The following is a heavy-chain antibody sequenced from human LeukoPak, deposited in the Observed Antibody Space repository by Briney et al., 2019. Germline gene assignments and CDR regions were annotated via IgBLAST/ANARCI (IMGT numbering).Heavy chain of an antibody. V-gene: IGHV3-15*01. Sequence: KTGRSLRLAWAASGPSFTDAWLSWVSHPPGKWREWVGCIKSKTSGEQTDYGAPVKGRFTISRDDSKNTLYLEMDSLKTEDTAMYYCTADLYVSSTYCHDYWGQGTLVTVS. J-gene: IGHJ4*02. CDR2: IKSKTSGEQT. CDR3: TADLYVSSTYCHDY. CDR1: GPSFTDAW. D-gene: IGHD2/OR15-2a*01.